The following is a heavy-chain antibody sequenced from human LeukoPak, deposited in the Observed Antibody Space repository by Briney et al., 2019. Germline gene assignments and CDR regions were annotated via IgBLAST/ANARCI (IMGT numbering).Heavy chain of an antibody. CDR2: IKSSGTII. CDR1: GFTFSGFS. V-gene: IGHV3-48*02. CDR3: ARMGVVVRAVAGLDGIDY. J-gene: IGHJ4*02. D-gene: IGHD3-10*01. Sequence: GGSLRLSCAVSGFTFSGFSMNWFRQAPGKGLEWVAYIKSSGTIIYYADSVKGRFTISRDNVKSLLYLEMNSLRDEDTAVYYCARMGVVVRAVAGLDGIDYWGQGTQVTVSS.